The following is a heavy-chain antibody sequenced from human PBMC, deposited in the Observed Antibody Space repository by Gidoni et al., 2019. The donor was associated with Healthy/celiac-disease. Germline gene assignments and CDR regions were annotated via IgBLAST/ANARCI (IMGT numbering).Heavy chain of an antibody. CDR3: ARPVGLISHYYYMDV. Sequence: QLQLQESGPGLVKPSETLSLSCTVSGGSISSSSYYWGWIRQPPGRGLEWIGSIHYSGSTYYNPSLKSRVTISVDTSKNQFSLKLSSVTAADTAVYYCARPVGLISHYYYMDVWGKGTTVTVSS. D-gene: IGHD3-16*01. J-gene: IGHJ6*03. CDR1: GGSISSSSYY. CDR2: IHYSGST. V-gene: IGHV4-39*01.